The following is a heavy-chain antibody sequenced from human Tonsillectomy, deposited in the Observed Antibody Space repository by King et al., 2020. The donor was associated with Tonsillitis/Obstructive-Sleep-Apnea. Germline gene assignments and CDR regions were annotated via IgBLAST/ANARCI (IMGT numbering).Heavy chain of an antibody. CDR3: AREVYTAIVNLDY. Sequence: VQLVESGGGLVQPGGSLRLSCAASGFTFSNHWMSWVRQAPGKGLEWVANIKEDGSEKYYVDSLKGRFTISRDNAKNSLYLQMSSLRAEDTAVYYCAREVYTAIVNLDYWGQGTLVTVSS. D-gene: IGHD5-18*01. CDR2: IKEDGSEK. J-gene: IGHJ4*02. V-gene: IGHV3-7*01. CDR1: GFTFSNHW.